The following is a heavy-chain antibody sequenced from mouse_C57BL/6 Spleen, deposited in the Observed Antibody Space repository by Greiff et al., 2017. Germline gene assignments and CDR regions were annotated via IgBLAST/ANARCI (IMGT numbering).Heavy chain of an antibody. CDR3: ARYYSGYAMDY. J-gene: IGHJ4*01. CDR1: GYAFSSSW. Sequence: VQLQESGPELVKPGASVKISCKASGYAFSSSWMNWVKQRPGKGLEWIGRIYPGDGDTNYNGKFKGKATLTADKSSSTAYMQLSSLTSEDSAVYFCARYYSGYAMDYWGQGTSVTVSS. V-gene: IGHV1-82*01. CDR2: IYPGDGDT. D-gene: IGHD1-1*01.